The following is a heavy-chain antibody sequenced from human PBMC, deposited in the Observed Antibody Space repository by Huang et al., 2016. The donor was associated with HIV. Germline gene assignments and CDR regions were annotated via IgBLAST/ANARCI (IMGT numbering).Heavy chain of an antibody. V-gene: IGHV5-51*01. CDR3: ARRFSSSSGYFDY. CDR2: ILPDDSDT. Sequence: VQLVQSGAEVKKPGESLKISCKGSGYSFSSYWIAWVRQMPGKGLEWMGIILPDDSDTTYSPAFEGQVTISADKSSGTAYLQWSSLKASDTAMYYCARRFSSSSGYFDYWGQGSLVTVSS. CDR1: GYSFSSYW. D-gene: IGHD6-6*01. J-gene: IGHJ4*02.